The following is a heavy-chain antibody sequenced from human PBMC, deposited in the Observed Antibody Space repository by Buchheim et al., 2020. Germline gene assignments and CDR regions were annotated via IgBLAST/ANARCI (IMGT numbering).Heavy chain of an antibody. D-gene: IGHD2-2*02. J-gene: IGHJ6*02. V-gene: IGHV4-31*03. CDR3: ARLIVVVPAAIRNSYGMDV. CDR1: GGSISSGGYY. CDR2: IYYSGIT. Sequence: QVQLQESGPGLVKPSQTLSLTCTVSGGSISSGGYYWSWIRQHPGKGLEWIGYIYYSGITYYNPSLKSRVTISVDTSQNQFSLKLSSVTAADTAVYYCARLIVVVPAAIRNSYGMDVWGQGTT.